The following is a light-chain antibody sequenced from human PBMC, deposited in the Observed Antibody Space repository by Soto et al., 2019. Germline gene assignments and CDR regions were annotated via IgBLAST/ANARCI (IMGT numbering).Light chain of an antibody. V-gene: IGKV1-6*01. CDR2: GAS. CDR3: LQDYNYPHT. Sequence: IQMTQSPSALSASVGDRVTITCRTSQGIRDDLGWYQQKPGEAPKALIYGASNLQSGVPSRFSASGSGTDFTLTISSLQPEDFATYYCLQDYNYPHTFGQGTKVEIK. CDR1: QGIRDD. J-gene: IGKJ2*01.